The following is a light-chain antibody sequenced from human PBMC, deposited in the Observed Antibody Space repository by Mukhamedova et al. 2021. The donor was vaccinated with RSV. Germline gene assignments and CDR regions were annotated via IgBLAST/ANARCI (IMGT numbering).Light chain of an antibody. V-gene: IGKV1-8*01. CDR3: QQYNNWPLIT. CDR2: GAS. J-gene: IGKJ4*01. Sequence: QKPGKAPKLLICGASSLQSGVPARFSGSGSGTEFTLTISSLQSEDLAVYYCQQYNNWPLITFGGGTKVEIK.